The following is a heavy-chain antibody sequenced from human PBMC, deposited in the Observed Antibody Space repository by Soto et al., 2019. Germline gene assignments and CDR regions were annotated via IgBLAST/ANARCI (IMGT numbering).Heavy chain of an antibody. Sequence: ASVKVSCKASGYTFTSYYMHWVRQAPGQGLEWMGIINPSGGSTSYAQKFQGRVTMTTDTSTSTAYMELRSLRSDDTAVYYCARDYLGYPFDYWGQGTLVTV. V-gene: IGHV1-46*01. CDR1: GYTFTSYY. D-gene: IGHD1-1*01. CDR3: ARDYLGYPFDY. CDR2: INPSGGST. J-gene: IGHJ4*02.